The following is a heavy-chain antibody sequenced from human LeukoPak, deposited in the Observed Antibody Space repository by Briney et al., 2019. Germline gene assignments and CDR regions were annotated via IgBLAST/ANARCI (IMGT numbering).Heavy chain of an antibody. CDR3: AKDRRNYDILSGYYDY. Sequence: SETLSLTCTVSGGSITTSSYYWGWIRQPPGKGLEWIGIIYYSGSTYYNPSLKGRVTISADTSKNQFSLKLSSVTAADTAVYYCAKDRRNYDILSGYYDYWGQGTLVTVSS. D-gene: IGHD3-9*01. V-gene: IGHV4-39*02. CDR1: GGSITTSSYY. J-gene: IGHJ4*02. CDR2: IYYSGST.